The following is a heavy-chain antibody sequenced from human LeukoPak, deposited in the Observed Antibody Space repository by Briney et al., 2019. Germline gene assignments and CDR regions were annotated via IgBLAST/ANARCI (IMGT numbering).Heavy chain of an antibody. V-gene: IGHV3-30*03. Sequence: GGSLRLSCAASGFTFSSYGMHWVRQAPGEGLEWVAVISCDGSNKYYADSVKGRFAISRDSSKNTLYLQMNSLRADDTAVYYCARSQGGYCSSTSCYADYFDYWGQGTLVTVSS. CDR1: GFTFSSYG. CDR3: ARSQGGYCSSTSCYADYFDY. CDR2: ISCDGSNK. D-gene: IGHD2-2*01. J-gene: IGHJ4*02.